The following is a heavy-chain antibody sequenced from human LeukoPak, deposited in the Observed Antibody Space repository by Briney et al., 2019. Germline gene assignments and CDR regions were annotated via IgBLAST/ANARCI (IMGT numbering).Heavy chain of an antibody. Sequence: SVKVSCKASGGTFSSYAISWVRQAPGQGLEWMGGIIPIFGTANYAQKFQGRVTITADKSTSTAYMELSSLRSEDTAVYYCASYCSGGSCYSTRNPADNYFDCWGQGTLVTISS. V-gene: IGHV1-69*06. D-gene: IGHD2-15*01. CDR1: GGTFSSYA. CDR3: ASYCSGGSCYSTRNPADNYFDC. J-gene: IGHJ4*02. CDR2: IIPIFGTA.